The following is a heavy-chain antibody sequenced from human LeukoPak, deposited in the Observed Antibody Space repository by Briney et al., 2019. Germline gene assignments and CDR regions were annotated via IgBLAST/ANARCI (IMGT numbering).Heavy chain of an antibody. CDR3: AREDPVGVTVQYDMDV. CDR1: GYTFTSYD. V-gene: IGHV1-8*01. CDR2: MNPNSGDT. D-gene: IGHD1-26*01. J-gene: IGHJ6*02. Sequence: ASVKVSCKASGYTFTSYDINWVRQATGQGLEWMGRMNPNSGDTGCAQKFQGRVTMTRNTSINTAYMELSSLRSEDTAVYFCAREDPVGVTVQYDMDVWGQGTPVTVSS.